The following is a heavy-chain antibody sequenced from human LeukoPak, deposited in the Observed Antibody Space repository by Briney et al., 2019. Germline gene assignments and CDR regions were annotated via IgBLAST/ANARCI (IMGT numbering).Heavy chain of an antibody. Sequence: ASVKVSCKASGYTFTGYYMHWVRQAPGQGLEWMGWINPNSGGTNYEQKFQGRVTMTRDTSISTAYMELSRLRSDDTAVYYCARGGYCSSTSCHYYYYYYMDVWGKGTTVTVSS. D-gene: IGHD2-2*01. CDR1: GYTFTGYY. J-gene: IGHJ6*03. CDR2: INPNSGGT. V-gene: IGHV1-2*02. CDR3: ARGGYCSSTSCHYYYYYYMDV.